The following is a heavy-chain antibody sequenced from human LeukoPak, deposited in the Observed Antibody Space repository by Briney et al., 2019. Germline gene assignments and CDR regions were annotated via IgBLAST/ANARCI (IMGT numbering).Heavy chain of an antibody. CDR2: ISSSSSHI. CDR3: ARVGGDFWSAYYFDY. J-gene: IGHJ4*02. V-gene: IGHV3-21*01. Sequence: AGGSLRLSCAASGFTFSSYSMNWVRQAPGKGLEWVSSISSSSSHIYYADSVKGRFTISRDNAKNSLYLQMNSLRAEDTAVYYCARVGGDFWSAYYFDYWGQGTLVTVSS. CDR1: GFTFSSYS. D-gene: IGHD3-3*01.